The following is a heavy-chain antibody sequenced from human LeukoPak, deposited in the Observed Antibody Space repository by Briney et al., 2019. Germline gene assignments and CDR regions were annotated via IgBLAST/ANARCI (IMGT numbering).Heavy chain of an antibody. CDR1: GYSISSGYY. CDR3: ARMMIRGGAIDY. Sequence: PSETLSLTCTVSGYSISSGYYWGWIRQPPGKGLEWIGSIYHSGSTYYNPSLKSRVTISVDTSKNQFSLKLSSVTAADTAVYYCARMMIRGGAIDYWGQGTLVTVSS. V-gene: IGHV4-38-2*02. J-gene: IGHJ4*02. D-gene: IGHD3-16*01. CDR2: IYHSGST.